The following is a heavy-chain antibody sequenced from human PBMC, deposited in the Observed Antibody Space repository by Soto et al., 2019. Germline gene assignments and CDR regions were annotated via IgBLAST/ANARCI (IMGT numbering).Heavy chain of an antibody. J-gene: IGHJ4*02. CDR2: IKQDGTEK. Sequence: PGGSLRLSCVASGFTFSNYWMSWVRQAPGKGLEWVAKIKQDGTEKYYVDSVKGRFTISRDNAKNSLYLQMNSLTVEDTAVYYCARGFLAYYYGPGSLDSWGQGTLVTVSS. D-gene: IGHD3-10*01. CDR1: GFTFSNYW. CDR3: ARGFLAYYYGPGSLDS. V-gene: IGHV3-7*04.